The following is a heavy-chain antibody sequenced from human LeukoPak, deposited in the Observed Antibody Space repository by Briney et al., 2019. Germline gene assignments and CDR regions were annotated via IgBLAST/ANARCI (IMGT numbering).Heavy chain of an antibody. CDR2: IIPIFGTA. D-gene: IGHD3-22*01. V-gene: IGHV1-69*06. Sequence: GASVKVSCKASGGTFSSYAISCVRQAPGQGLEWMGGIIPIFGTANYAQKFQGRVTITADKSTSTAYMELSSLRSEDTAVYYCARDLTLGYYYDSSSDYWGQGTLVTVSS. J-gene: IGHJ4*02. CDR3: ARDLTLGYYYDSSSDY. CDR1: GGTFSSYA.